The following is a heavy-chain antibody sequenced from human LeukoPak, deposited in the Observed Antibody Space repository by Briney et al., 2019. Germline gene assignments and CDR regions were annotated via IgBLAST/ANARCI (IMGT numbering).Heavy chain of an antibody. CDR3: AGKIPLKGGELSFDAFDI. V-gene: IGHV3-7*01. CDR2: IKQDGSEI. CDR1: GFTFSSHW. J-gene: IGHJ3*02. Sequence: PGGSLRLSCAASGFTFSSHWMTWVRQAPGEGLEFVANIKQDGSEINYADSVKGRFTISRDNAKNSLYLQMNSLRAEDTAVYYCAGKIPLKGGELSFDAFDIWGQGTMVTVSS. D-gene: IGHD3-16*02.